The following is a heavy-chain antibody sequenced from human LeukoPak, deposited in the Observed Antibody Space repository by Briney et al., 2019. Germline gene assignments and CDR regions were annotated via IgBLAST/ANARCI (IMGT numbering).Heavy chain of an antibody. CDR3: ARGCSGGSCYPGGY. Sequence: ASVKVSCKASGYTFTGYYMHWVRQAPGQGLVWMGWINPNSGGTNYAQKFQGRVTMTRDTSISTAYMELSRLRSDDTAVYYCARGCSGGSCYPGGYWGQGTLVTVSS. D-gene: IGHD2-15*01. V-gene: IGHV1-2*02. J-gene: IGHJ4*02. CDR2: INPNSGGT. CDR1: GYTFTGYY.